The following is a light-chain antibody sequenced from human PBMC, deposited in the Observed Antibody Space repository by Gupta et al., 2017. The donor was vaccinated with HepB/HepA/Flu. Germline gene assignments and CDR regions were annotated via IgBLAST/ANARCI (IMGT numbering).Light chain of an antibody. V-gene: IGLV1-44*01. Sequence: HSVLTQSTSISGTPGQRVTISCSGSSSNVGSNNVNWYQQFPGTAPKLLIYYNDERPSGVPDRISSSKSGTSASLAISGLQSEDEADYYCAAWDTSLNAVVFGGGTKLTVL. CDR2: YND. CDR1: SSNVGSNN. J-gene: IGLJ2*01. CDR3: AAWDTSLNAVV.